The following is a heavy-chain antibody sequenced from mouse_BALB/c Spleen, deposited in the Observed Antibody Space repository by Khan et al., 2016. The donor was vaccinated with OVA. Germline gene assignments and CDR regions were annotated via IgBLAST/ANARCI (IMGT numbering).Heavy chain of an antibody. CDR2: ISYSGST. D-gene: IGHD1-2*01. V-gene: IGHV3-2*02. J-gene: IGHJ2*01. Sequence: VQLKESGPGLVKPSQSLSLTCTVTGYSITSGYGWNWIRQFPGNKLEWMGYISYSGSTNYNPSLKSRISITRDTSKHQFFLPLHSVTPEDPAPYYRARTARLNYWGQGTTLTVSS. CDR1: GYSITSGYG. CDR3: ARTARLNY.